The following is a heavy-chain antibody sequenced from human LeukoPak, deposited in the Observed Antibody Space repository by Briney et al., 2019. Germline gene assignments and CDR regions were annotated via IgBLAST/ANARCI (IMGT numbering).Heavy chain of an antibody. V-gene: IGHV1-69*06. Sequence: SVNVCCKASGGTFSSYAISWVRQAPGQGLEWMGGIIPIFGTANYAQKFQGRVTITADKSTSTAYMELSSLRSEDTAVYYCARDRGYSGYDPFDYWGQGTLVTVSS. J-gene: IGHJ4*02. CDR3: ARDRGYSGYDPFDY. CDR2: IIPIFGTA. CDR1: GGTFSSYA. D-gene: IGHD5-12*01.